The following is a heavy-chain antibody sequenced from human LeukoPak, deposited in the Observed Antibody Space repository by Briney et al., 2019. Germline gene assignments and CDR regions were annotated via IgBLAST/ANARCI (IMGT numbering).Heavy chain of an antibody. D-gene: IGHD2-2*01. CDR3: AKDQWVHPLYCSSTSCYSGQFDP. V-gene: IGHV3-15*01. Sequence: GGSLRLSCAASGFTFSNAWMSWVRQAPGKGLEWVGRIKSKTDGGTTDYAAPVKGRFTISRDNSKNTLYLQMNSLRAEDTAVYYCAKDQWVHPLYCSSTSCYSGQFDPWGQGTLVTVSS. CDR2: IKSKTDGGTT. J-gene: IGHJ5*02. CDR1: GFTFSNAW.